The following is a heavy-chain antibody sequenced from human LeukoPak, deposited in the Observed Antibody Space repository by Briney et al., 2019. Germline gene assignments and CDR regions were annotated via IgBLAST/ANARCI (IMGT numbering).Heavy chain of an antibody. CDR3: ARLGDSGDMDY. V-gene: IGHV4-59*08. Sequence: PSETLSLTCTVSGGSISSYYWSWIRQPPGKGLEWIGYIYYSGSTNYNPSLKSRVTISVDTSKNQFSLKLSSVTAADTAVYYCARLGDSGDMDYWGQGTLVTVSS. J-gene: IGHJ4*02. CDR1: GGSISSYY. D-gene: IGHD6-25*01. CDR2: IYYSGST.